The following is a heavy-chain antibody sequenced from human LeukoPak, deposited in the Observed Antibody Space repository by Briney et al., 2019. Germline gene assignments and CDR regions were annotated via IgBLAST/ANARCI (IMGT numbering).Heavy chain of an antibody. D-gene: IGHD3-10*01. J-gene: IGHJ4*02. Sequence: PGGSLRLSCAASGFTFSNNYMTWVRQAPGKGLEWLSVIYSGGSTYYADSVKGRFTISGDNAENSLSLQMNSLRAEDTAVYYCARGLWFGDPRFDYWGQGTLVTVSS. CDR1: GFTFSNNY. CDR3: ARGLWFGDPRFDY. V-gene: IGHV3-53*01. CDR2: IYSGGST.